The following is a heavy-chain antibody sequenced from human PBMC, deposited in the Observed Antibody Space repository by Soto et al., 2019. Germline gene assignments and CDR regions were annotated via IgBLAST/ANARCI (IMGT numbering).Heavy chain of an antibody. CDR2: TSAYKGNT. Sequence: GASVKVSCKASNYTFTSYGISWVRQAPGKGLEWVGWTSAYKGNTDYAQKFQGRVIMTTDTSTSTAYMELRSLRSDDTAVYYCAREQAVAAPDVFDIGGQGTMVTASS. D-gene: IGHD6-19*01. V-gene: IGHV1-18*01. CDR3: AREQAVAAPDVFDI. J-gene: IGHJ3*02. CDR1: NYTFTSYG.